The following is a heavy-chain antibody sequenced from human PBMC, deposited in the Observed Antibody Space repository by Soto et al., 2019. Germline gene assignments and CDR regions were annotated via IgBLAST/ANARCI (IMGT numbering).Heavy chain of an antibody. V-gene: IGHV1-18*01. CDR1: GYTFTSYG. Sequence: ASVKVSCKASGYTFTSYGISWVRQAPGQGLEWMGWISAYNGNTNYAQKLQGRVTMTTDTSTSTAYMELRSLRSDDTAVYYCARGADVAAAGPNWFDPWGQGTLVTVSS. D-gene: IGHD6-13*01. J-gene: IGHJ5*02. CDR2: ISAYNGNT. CDR3: ARGADVAAAGPNWFDP.